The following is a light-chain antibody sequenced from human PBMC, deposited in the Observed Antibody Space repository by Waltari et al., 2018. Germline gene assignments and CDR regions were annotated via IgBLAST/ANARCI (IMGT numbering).Light chain of an antibody. CDR3: AAWDDSLNGWV. J-gene: IGLJ3*02. V-gene: IGLV1-44*01. CDR1: SSNVGRHT. CDR2: ANN. Sequence: QSVLTQPPSASGTPGQRVPISCSGRSSNVGRHTLNRYQQLPGTAPKLLIYANNRRPSGVPDRFSGSKSGTSASLAISGLHSEDEADYYCAAWDDSLNGWVFGGGSKLTVL.